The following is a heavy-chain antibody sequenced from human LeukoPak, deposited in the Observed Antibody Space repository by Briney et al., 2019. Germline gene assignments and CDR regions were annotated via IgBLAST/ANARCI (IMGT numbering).Heavy chain of an antibody. CDR2: INPNSGGT. CDR3: ARDPRYDSSGLDY. Sequence: ASVKVSCKASGYTFTGYYMHWVRQAPGQGLEWMGWINPNSGGTNYAQKSQGRVTMTRDTSISTAYMELSRLRSDDTAVYYCARDPRYDSSGLDYWGQGTLVTVSS. CDR1: GYTFTGYY. D-gene: IGHD3-22*01. J-gene: IGHJ4*02. V-gene: IGHV1-2*02.